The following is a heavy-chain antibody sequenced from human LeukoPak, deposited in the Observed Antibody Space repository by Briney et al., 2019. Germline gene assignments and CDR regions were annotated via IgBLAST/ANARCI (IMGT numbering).Heavy chain of an antibody. J-gene: IGHJ4*02. Sequence: PGGSLRLSCAASGFTFSSYSMNWVRQAPGKGLEWVSSISSSSSYIYYADSVKGRFTISRDNSKNTLYLQMNSLRAEDTAVYYCAKGRIMITFGGPDYWGQGTLVTVSS. CDR2: ISSSSSYI. CDR1: GFTFSSYS. V-gene: IGHV3-21*04. CDR3: AKGRIMITFGGPDY. D-gene: IGHD3-16*01.